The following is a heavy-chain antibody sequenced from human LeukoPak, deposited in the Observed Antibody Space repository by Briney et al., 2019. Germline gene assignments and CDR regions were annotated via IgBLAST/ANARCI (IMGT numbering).Heavy chain of an antibody. J-gene: IGHJ4*02. Sequence: GGSLRLSCAASGFTFSSYAMHWVRQAPGKGLEWVAVISYDGSNKYYADSVKGRFTISRDNSKNTLYLQMNSLRAEDTAVYYCARDGGSYDEGYFDYWGQGTLVTISS. D-gene: IGHD1-26*01. CDR2: ISYDGSNK. CDR1: GFTFSSYA. CDR3: ARDGGSYDEGYFDY. V-gene: IGHV3-30*04.